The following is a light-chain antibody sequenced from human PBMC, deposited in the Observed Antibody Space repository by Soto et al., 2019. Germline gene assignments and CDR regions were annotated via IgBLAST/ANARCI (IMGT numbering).Light chain of an antibody. CDR1: SSNIGTNT. CDR2: SND. Sequence: QAVVTQPPSASGTPGQRVSISCSGGSSNIGTNTVNWYQHLPGTAPKLLIFSNDERPSGVPDRFSGSKSGTSASLAISGLQSDDEADYYCATWDLTLSAGVLFGGGTKLTVL. CDR3: ATWDLTLSAGVL. J-gene: IGLJ2*01. V-gene: IGLV1-44*01.